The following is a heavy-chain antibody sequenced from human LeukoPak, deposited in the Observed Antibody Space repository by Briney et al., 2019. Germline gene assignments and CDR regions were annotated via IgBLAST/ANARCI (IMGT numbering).Heavy chain of an antibody. CDR1: GFTVSSNY. D-gene: IGHD2/OR15-2a*01. J-gene: IGHJ5*02. Sequence: GGSLRLSCAASGFTVSSNYMSWVRQAPGKGLEWVSGLSDSGASTFYAESVRGRFTISRDNSKNMLYLHINSLRAEDTAVYYCAKDARTGVWNIGDSWFDPWGQGTLVTVSS. V-gene: IGHV3-23*01. CDR3: AKDARTGVWNIGDSWFDP. CDR2: LSDSGAST.